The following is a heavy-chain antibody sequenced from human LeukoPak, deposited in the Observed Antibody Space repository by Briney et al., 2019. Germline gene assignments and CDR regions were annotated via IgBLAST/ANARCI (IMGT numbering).Heavy chain of an antibody. CDR1: VGSISDYY. D-gene: IGHD1-26*01. Sequence: SVTLSLTCTLSVGSISDYYWSCIRRPREEGLEGIGWSFGSGSSNYNPSLKSRLTISVDTSKNQFSLKLTSATAADTAVCYCARDKDTGSNHAKIRYDIWGQGTMVTVSS. CDR3: ARDKDTGSNHAKIRYDI. J-gene: IGHJ3*02. V-gene: IGHV4-59*13. CDR2: SFGSGSS.